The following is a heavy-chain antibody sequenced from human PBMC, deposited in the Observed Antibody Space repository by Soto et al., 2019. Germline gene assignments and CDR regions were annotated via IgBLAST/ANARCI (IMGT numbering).Heavy chain of an antibody. J-gene: IGHJ4*02. CDR1: GGSISSYY. V-gene: IGHV4-59*01. D-gene: IGHD5-18*01. Sequence: QVQLQESGPGLVKPSETLSLTCTVSGGSISSYYWSWIRQPPGKGLEWIGYIYYSGSTNYNPSLKSRGTISVDTSKNQFSLKLSSVTAADTAVYYCARDRAGIQPFDYWGQGTLVTVSS. CDR3: ARDRAGIQPFDY. CDR2: IYYSGST.